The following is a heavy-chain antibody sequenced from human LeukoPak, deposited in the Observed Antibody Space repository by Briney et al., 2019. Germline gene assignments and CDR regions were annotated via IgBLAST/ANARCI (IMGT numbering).Heavy chain of an antibody. CDR3: ARFPSIAAYDY. Sequence: GRSLRLSCAASGFTFSSYAMHWVRQAPGKGLEWVAVISYDGSNKYYADSVKGRFTISRDNSKNTLYLQMNSLRAEDTVAYYCARFPSIAAYDYWGQGTLVTVSS. CDR1: GFTFSSYA. J-gene: IGHJ4*02. D-gene: IGHD6-13*01. CDR2: ISYDGSNK. V-gene: IGHV3-30*04.